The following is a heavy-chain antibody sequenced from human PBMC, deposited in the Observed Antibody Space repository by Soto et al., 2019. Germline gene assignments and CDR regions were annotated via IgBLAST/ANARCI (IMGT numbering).Heavy chain of an antibody. CDR2: ISGSGGST. CDR3: ARDSGATTSGKNWFDP. Sequence: QSGGSLRLSCAASGFTFSSYAMSWVRQAPGKGLEWVSAISGSGGSTYYADSVKGRFTISRDNSKNTLYLQMNSLRAEDTAVYYCARDSGATTSGKNWFDPWGQGTLVIVSS. J-gene: IGHJ5*02. CDR1: GFTFSSYA. D-gene: IGHD1-26*01. V-gene: IGHV3-23*01.